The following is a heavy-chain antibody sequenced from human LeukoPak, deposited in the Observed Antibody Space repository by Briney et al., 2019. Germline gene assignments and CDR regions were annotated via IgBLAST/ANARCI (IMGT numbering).Heavy chain of an antibody. Sequence: SVKVSCKASGGTFSSYAISWVRQAPGQGHEWIGGIIPIFGTANYAQKFQGRVTITTDESTSTAYMELSSLRSEDTAVYYCARSPAGSSGYYFDYWGQGTLVTVSS. J-gene: IGHJ4*02. D-gene: IGHD3-22*01. CDR3: ARSPAGSSGYYFDY. CDR2: IIPIFGTA. V-gene: IGHV1-69*05. CDR1: GGTFSSYA.